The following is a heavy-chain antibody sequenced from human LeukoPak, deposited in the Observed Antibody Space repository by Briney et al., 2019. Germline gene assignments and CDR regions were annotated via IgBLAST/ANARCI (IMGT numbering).Heavy chain of an antibody. J-gene: IGHJ4*02. CDR1: GFTLSTNA. V-gene: IGHV3-23*01. CDR3: AKDVGKWESLHFFDY. Sequence: PGGSLRLSCLTSGFTLSTNAMSWVHQAPGKGLEWISGISGSGASTYYADSVKGRFTISRDDSRNTLYLQMNSLRGDDTAVYYCAKDVGKWESLHFFDYWGQGTLVTVSS. CDR2: ISGSGAST. D-gene: IGHD1-26*01.